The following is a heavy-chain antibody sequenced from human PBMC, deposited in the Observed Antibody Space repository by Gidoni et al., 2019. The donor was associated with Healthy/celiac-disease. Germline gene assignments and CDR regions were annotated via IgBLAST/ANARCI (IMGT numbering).Heavy chain of an antibody. CDR1: GGSISSYY. CDR2: IYYSGST. CDR3: ARHDRASYYFDY. J-gene: IGHJ4*02. V-gene: IGHV4-59*08. D-gene: IGHD1-26*01. Sequence: QVQLQESGPGLVKPSETLSLTCTVSGGSISSYYWSWIRQPPGKGLEWIGYIYYSGSTNYNPSLKSRVTISVDTSKNQFSLKLSSVTAADTAVYYCARHDRASYYFDYWGQGTLVTVSS.